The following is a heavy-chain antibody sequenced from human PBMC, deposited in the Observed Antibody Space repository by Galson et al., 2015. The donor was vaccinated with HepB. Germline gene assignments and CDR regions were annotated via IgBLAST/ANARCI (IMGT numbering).Heavy chain of an antibody. CDR1: GGTFSNYA. CDR2: ILPIFNIT. Sequence: SVKVSCKASGGTFSNYAISWVRQAPGQGLEWMGGILPIFNITNYAQQFQGRVTITADKSTSTAYMELSSLRSEDTAVYYCARATLLRGVIGGGDYWGQGTLVTVSS. CDR3: ARATLLRGVIGGGDY. J-gene: IGHJ4*02. V-gene: IGHV1-69*10. D-gene: IGHD3-10*01.